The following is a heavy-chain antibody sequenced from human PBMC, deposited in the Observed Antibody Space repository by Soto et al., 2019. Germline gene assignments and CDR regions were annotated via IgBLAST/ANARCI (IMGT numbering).Heavy chain of an antibody. CDR1: GYTFTSYA. CDR2: INAGNGNT. Sequence: ASVKVSCKASGYTFTSYAMHWVRQAPGQRLEWMGWINAGNGNTKYLQKFQGRVTITRDTSASTAYMELSGLRSEDTAVYYCARTGSGVPATAIQHYDSWGQGTLVRVS. J-gene: IGHJ5*01. D-gene: IGHD2-2*01. CDR3: ARTGSGVPATAIQHYDS. V-gene: IGHV1-3*01.